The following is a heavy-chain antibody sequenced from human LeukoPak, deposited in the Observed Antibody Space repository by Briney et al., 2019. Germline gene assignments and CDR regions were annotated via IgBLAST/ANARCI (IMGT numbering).Heavy chain of an antibody. CDR3: ARSKDILTGYCFDY. D-gene: IGHD3-9*01. CDR1: GGSFDGYY. Sequence: SETLSLTCAVFGGSFDGYYWTWIRQSPEKGLEWIGEIVYSGSTNYNPSLKSRVIISADTSKVQFSLKLSSVTAADTAVYYCARSKDILTGYCFDYWGQGTLVTVSS. J-gene: IGHJ4*02. V-gene: IGHV4-34*12. CDR2: IVYSGST.